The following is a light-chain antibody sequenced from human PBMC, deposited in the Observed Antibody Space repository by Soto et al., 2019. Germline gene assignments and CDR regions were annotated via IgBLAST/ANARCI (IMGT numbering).Light chain of an antibody. V-gene: IGKV1-13*02. CDR2: DAS. CDR1: QGISSA. Sequence: AIQLTQSPSFLSASVGDRVTITCRASQGISSALAWYQQKPGKAPKVLIYDASSLESGVPSRFSGSGSGTDFTLTISSLQPEDFAIYYCQQFNSYPYTFGQGTKLEIK. J-gene: IGKJ2*01. CDR3: QQFNSYPYT.